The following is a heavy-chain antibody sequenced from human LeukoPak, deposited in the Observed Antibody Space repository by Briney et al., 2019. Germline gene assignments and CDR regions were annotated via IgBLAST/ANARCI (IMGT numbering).Heavy chain of an antibody. D-gene: IGHD1-26*01. Sequence: GGSLRLSCAASGFTFSSYSMNWVRQAPGKGLEWVSSISSSSSYIYYADSVKGRFTISRDNSKNTLYLQMNSLRAEDTAVYYCAKDLRRWEEPASEVDYWGQGTLVTVSS. V-gene: IGHV3-21*04. J-gene: IGHJ4*02. CDR2: ISSSSSYI. CDR3: AKDLRRWEEPASEVDY. CDR1: GFTFSSYS.